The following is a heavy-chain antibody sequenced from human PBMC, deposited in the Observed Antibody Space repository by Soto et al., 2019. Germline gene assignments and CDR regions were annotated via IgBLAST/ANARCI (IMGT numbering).Heavy chain of an antibody. D-gene: IGHD3-22*01. CDR1: GGSISSYY. J-gene: IGHJ4*02. CDR3: ARLKASSGYIFDY. V-gene: IGHV4-59*01. CDR2: IYYSGST. Sequence: PSETLSLTXTVSGGSISSYYWSWIRQPPGKGLEWIGYIYYSGSTNYNPSLKSRVTISVDTSKNQFSLKLSSVTAADTAVYYCARLKASSGYIFDYWGQGTLVTVSS.